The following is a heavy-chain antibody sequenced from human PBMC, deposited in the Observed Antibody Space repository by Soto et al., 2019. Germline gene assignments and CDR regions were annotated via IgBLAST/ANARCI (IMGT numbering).Heavy chain of an antibody. J-gene: IGHJ4*02. CDR2: INPNSGGT. D-gene: IGHD4-17*01. V-gene: IGHV1-2*04. CDR1: GYTFTGYY. CDR3: ARGYCDYVGDLDY. Sequence: QVQLVQSGAEVKKPGASVKVSCKASGYTFTGYYMHWVRQAPGQGLEWMGWINPNSGGTNYAQKFQGWVTMPRDTSLSTAYMELSRLRSDDPAVYYCARGYCDYVGDLDYWGQGTLVTVSS.